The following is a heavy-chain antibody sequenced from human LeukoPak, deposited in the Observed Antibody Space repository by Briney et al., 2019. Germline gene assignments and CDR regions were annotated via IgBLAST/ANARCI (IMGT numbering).Heavy chain of an antibody. J-gene: IGHJ4*02. Sequence: GGSLRLSCAASGFTFDDYAMHWVRQAPGKGLEWVSGISWNSGSIGYADSVKGRFTISRDNAKNSLYLQMNGLRAEDTALYYCAKDLGYGSGSYILDYWGQGTLVTVSS. CDR1: GFTFDDYA. CDR2: ISWNSGSI. D-gene: IGHD3-10*01. V-gene: IGHV3-9*01. CDR3: AKDLGYGSGSYILDY.